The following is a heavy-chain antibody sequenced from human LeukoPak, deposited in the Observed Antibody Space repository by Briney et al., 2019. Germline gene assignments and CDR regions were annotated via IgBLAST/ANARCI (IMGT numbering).Heavy chain of an antibody. Sequence: SETLSLTCAVYGGSFSGYYWSWIRQPPGKGLEWIGEINHSGSTNYNPSLKSRVTISVDTSKNQFSLKLSSVTAADTAVYYCARVMITFGGVIDILFDYWGQGTLVTVSS. CDR1: GGSFSGYY. V-gene: IGHV4-34*01. CDR2: INHSGST. J-gene: IGHJ4*02. CDR3: ARVMITFGGVIDILFDY. D-gene: IGHD3-16*02.